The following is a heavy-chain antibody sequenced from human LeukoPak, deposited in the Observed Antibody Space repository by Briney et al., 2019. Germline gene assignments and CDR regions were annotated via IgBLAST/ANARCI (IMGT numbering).Heavy chain of an antibody. CDR1: GYTFTGYY. D-gene: IGHD5-12*01. V-gene: IGHV1-8*02. CDR3: ARLWGGYSGYGPRYYYYYMDV. Sequence: GASVKVSCKASGYTFTGYYMHWVRQAPGQRLEWMGWMNSNSGNTGYAQKFQGRVTMTRNTSISTAYIELSSLRSEDTAVYYCARLWGGYSGYGPRYYYYYMDVWGKGTTVTISS. J-gene: IGHJ6*03. CDR2: MNSNSGNT.